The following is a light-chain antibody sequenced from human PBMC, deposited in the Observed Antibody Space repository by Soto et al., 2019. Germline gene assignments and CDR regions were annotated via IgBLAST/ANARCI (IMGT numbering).Light chain of an antibody. J-gene: IGKJ4*01. CDR3: QQRSNWPSLT. V-gene: IGKV3-11*01. CDR1: QSVSSY. Sequence: EIVLTQSPATLSLSPGERATLSCRASQSVSSYLAWYQQKPGQAPRLLIYDASNRATGIPARFSGSEYGKDLTLTISSLEPEDFAVYYCQQRSNWPSLTFGGGTKVEIK. CDR2: DAS.